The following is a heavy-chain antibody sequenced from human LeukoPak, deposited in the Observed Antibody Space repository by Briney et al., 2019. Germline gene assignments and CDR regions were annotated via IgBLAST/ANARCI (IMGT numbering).Heavy chain of an antibody. CDR2: IYYSGST. Sequence: SETLSLTCTVSGGSISRYYWNWIRQPPGKGLEWIGYIYYSGSTNYNPSLKSRVTISVDTSKNQFSLKLSSVTAADTSVYYCARAIVGATWVFDYWGQGTLVTVSS. J-gene: IGHJ4*02. CDR1: GGSISRYY. D-gene: IGHD1-26*01. V-gene: IGHV4-59*01. CDR3: ARAIVGATWVFDY.